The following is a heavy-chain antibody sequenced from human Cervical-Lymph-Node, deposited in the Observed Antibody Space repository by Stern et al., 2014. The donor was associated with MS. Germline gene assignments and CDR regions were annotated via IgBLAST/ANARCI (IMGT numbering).Heavy chain of an antibody. Sequence: VQLLESGAEVKKPGASVKVSCTASRDMFMNYDINWVRQATGQGLEWIGWMNPKSDNRGYAQKFQDRVTMTRNTSTNTVYMELSSLRSGDTAIYYCARVAPDYNFWGGYRFDPWGQGTLVTVSS. D-gene: IGHD3-3*01. J-gene: IGHJ5*02. CDR2: MNPKSDNR. CDR1: RDMFMNYD. V-gene: IGHV1-8*01. CDR3: ARVAPDYNFWGGYRFDP.